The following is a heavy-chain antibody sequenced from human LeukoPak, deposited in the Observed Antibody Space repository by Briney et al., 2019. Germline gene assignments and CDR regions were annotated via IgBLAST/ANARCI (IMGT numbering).Heavy chain of an antibody. CDR1: GFTFSTFW. Sequence: PGGSLRLSCAASGFTFSTFWMTWVRQVPGKGLEWVANINRDGSQTYYVDSVRGRFTISRDNAQNSLYLQMSSLRAEDTAVYYCARSTPPYARSPDYWGQGTLVTVSS. V-gene: IGHV3-7*01. J-gene: IGHJ4*02. D-gene: IGHD2-2*01. CDR3: ARSTPPYARSPDY. CDR2: INRDGSQT.